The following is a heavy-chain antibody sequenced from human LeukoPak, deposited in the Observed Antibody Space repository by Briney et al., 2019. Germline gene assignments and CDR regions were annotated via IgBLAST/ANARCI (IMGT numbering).Heavy chain of an antibody. CDR2: IYTSGST. CDR1: GGSISSYY. J-gene: IGHJ5*02. D-gene: IGHD3-10*01. CDR3: ARDFDPYYGSGSYYNVNWFDP. V-gene: IGHV4-4*07. Sequence: SETLSLTCTVSGGSISSYYWSWIRQPAGKGLEWIGRIYTSGSTNYNPSLKSRVTMSVDTSKNQFSLKLSSVTAADTAVYYCARDFDPYYGSGSYYNVNWFDPWGQGTLVTVSS.